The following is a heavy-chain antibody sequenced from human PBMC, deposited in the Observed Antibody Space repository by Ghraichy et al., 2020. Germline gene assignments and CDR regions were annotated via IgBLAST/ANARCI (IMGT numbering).Heavy chain of an antibody. D-gene: IGHD2-15*01. CDR2: INAGNGNT. J-gene: IGHJ6*03. CDR3: ARDPVRSGGSLYYYYMDV. CDR1: GYTFTSYA. V-gene: IGHV1-3*01. Sequence: ASVKVSCKASGYTFTSYAMHWVRQAPGQRLEWMGWINAGNGNTKYSQKFQGRVTITRDTSASTAYMELSSLRSEDTAVYYCARDPVRSGGSLYYYYMDVWGKGTTVTVSS.